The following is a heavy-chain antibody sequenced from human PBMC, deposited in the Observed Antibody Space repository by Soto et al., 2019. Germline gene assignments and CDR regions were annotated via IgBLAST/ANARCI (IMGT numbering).Heavy chain of an antibody. CDR2: INHSGST. J-gene: IGHJ5*02. CDR1: GGSFSGYY. CDR3: ARAGYSSSWYSYNWFDP. V-gene: IGHV4-34*01. D-gene: IGHD6-13*01. Sequence: QVQLQQWGAGLLKPSETLSLTCAVYGGSFSGYYWSWIRQPPGKGLEWIGEINHSGSTNYNPSLNSRVTISVDTSKNQFSLKLSSVTAADTAVYYCARAGYSSSWYSYNWFDPWGQGTLVTVSS.